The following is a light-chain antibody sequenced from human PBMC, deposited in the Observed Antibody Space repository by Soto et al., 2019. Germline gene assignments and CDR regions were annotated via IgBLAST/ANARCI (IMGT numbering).Light chain of an antibody. CDR1: SGDIGGYNY. CDR3: SSYTTNSTPVV. V-gene: IGLV2-14*01. Sequence: QSALTQPASVSGSPGQSITISFTGTSGDIGGYNYVSWYQQHPGKAPKLLISEVTNRPSGVSNRFSCSKSGNTASLTISGVQDEDEADYYCSSYTTNSTPVVFGGGTKVTVL. J-gene: IGLJ2*01. CDR2: EVT.